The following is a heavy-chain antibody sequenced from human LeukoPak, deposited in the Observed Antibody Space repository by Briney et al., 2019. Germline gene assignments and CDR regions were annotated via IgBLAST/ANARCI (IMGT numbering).Heavy chain of an antibody. CDR1: GFTFTSSA. V-gene: IGHV1-58*02. D-gene: IGHD4/OR15-4a*01. CDR3: AAECSPAPFYYYGMDV. Sequence: GTSVKVSCKATGFTFTSSAMQWVRQARGQRLEWIGWIVVGSGNTNYAQKFQERVTITRDMSTSTAYMELSSLRSEDTAVYYCAAECSPAPFYYYGMDVWGQGTTVTVSS. CDR2: IVVGSGNT. J-gene: IGHJ6*02.